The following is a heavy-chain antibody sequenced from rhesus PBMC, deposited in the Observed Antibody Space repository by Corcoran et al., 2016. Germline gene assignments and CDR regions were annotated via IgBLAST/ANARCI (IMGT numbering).Heavy chain of an antibody. Sequence: QVTLKESGPALVKPTQTLTLTCSFSGFSLRTSGMGLGWIRPPPGTALEWLSTIYWDDDKYYSTSLKSRLTISKDTSKNQVVLTMTNMAPVDTATYSCARGVWSSGWYGPVDYWGQGVLVTVSS. CDR1: GFSLRTSGMG. D-gene: IGHD6-31*01. CDR2: IYWDDDK. V-gene: IGHV2S1*01. J-gene: IGHJ4*01. CDR3: ARGVWSSGWYGPVDY.